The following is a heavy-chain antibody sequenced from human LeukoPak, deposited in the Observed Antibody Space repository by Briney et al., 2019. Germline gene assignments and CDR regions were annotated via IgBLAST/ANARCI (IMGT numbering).Heavy chain of an antibody. D-gene: IGHD6-13*01. J-gene: IGHJ4*02. CDR3: ARERYSSSCLDY. Sequence: GRSLRLSCAASGFTFSSYAMHWVRQAPGKGLEWVAVISYDGSNKYYADSVKGRFTISRDNAKNTLYLQMNSLRAEDTAVYYCARERYSSSCLDYWGQGALVTVSS. V-gene: IGHV3-30-3*01. CDR2: ISYDGSNK. CDR1: GFTFSSYA.